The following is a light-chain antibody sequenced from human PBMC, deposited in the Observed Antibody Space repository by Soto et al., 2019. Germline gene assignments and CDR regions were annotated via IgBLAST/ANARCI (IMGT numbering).Light chain of an antibody. CDR1: QGIRND. CDR2: DAS. V-gene: IGKV1-17*01. J-gene: IGKJ2*01. CDR3: LQPNSYPYT. Sequence: DIQMTQSPSSLSASVGDRVTITCRASQGIRNDLAWYQQKLGKAPKSLIYDASSLQSGVPSRFSGSGSGTEFTLTISSLQPEDFATYYCLQPNSYPYTFGQGTKLEIK.